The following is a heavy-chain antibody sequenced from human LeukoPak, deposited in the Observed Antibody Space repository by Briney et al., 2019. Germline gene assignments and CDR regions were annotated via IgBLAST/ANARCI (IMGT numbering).Heavy chain of an antibody. CDR1: GGSISSGLYS. CDR3: ARLQYCSGTSCYWFDP. Sequence: SETLSLTCDVSGGSISSGLYSWSWIRQPLGKGLEWIGYIYHTGSTYYSPSLKSRVTISVDTSKNQFSLRLSSVTAADTAVYYCARLQYCSGTSCYWFDPWGQGTLVTVSS. J-gene: IGHJ5*02. D-gene: IGHD2-2*01. CDR2: IYHTGST. V-gene: IGHV4-30-2*01.